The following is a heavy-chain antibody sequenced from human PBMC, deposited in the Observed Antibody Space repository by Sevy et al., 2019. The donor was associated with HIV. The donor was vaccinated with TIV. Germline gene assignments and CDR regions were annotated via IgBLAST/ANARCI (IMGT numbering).Heavy chain of an antibody. D-gene: IGHD3-16*01. Sequence: GGSLRLSCAASGFTFSGSAMHWVRQASGKGREWVGRIRSKDNGYATAYAASVKGRFTISRDDSKNMAYLQMNSLRTEDTAVYYCISGSYGGGQGTLVTVSS. CDR3: ISGSYG. V-gene: IGHV3-73*01. CDR2: IRSKDNGYAT. J-gene: IGHJ4*02. CDR1: GFTFSGSA.